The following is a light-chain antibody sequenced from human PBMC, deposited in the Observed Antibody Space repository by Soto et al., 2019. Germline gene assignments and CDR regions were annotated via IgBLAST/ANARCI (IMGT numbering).Light chain of an antibody. V-gene: IGLV2-14*01. CDR3: SSYTSSTAYV. CDR1: SRDVGGYNY. Sequence: QSVLTQPASVSGSPGQSITISCTGTSRDVGGYNYVSWYQLHPGKAPKLMVYEVSNRPSGVSNRFSGSKSGNTASLTISGLQAEDEADYYCSSYTSSTAYVFGTGTKLTVL. J-gene: IGLJ1*01. CDR2: EVS.